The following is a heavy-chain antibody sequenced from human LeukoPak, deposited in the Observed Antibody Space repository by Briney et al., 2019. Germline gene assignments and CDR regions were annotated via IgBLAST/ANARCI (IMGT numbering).Heavy chain of an antibody. CDR1: GFTFSSYS. D-gene: IGHD2-2*01. V-gene: IGHV3-21*01. CDR2: ISSSSSYI. Sequence: GGSLRLSCAASGFTFSSYSMNWVRQAPGKGLEWVSSISSSSSYIYYADSVKGRSTISRDNAKNSLYLQMNSLRAEDTAVYYCARDRFIVVVPAAIDYWGQGTLVTVSS. CDR3: ARDRFIVVVPAAIDY. J-gene: IGHJ4*02.